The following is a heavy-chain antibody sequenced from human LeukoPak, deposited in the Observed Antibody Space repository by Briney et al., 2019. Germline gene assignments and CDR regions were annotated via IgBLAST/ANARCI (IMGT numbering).Heavy chain of an antibody. CDR3: ARVGPRDCSSTSCYGSDDAFDI. Sequence: SETLSLTCTVSGGSISSSSYYWGWIRQPPGKGLEWIGYIYYSGSTNYNPSLKSRVTISVDTSKNQFSLQLSSVTAADTAVYYCARVGPRDCSSTSCYGSDDAFDIWGQGTMVTVSS. CDR1: GGSISSSSYY. J-gene: IGHJ3*02. D-gene: IGHD2-2*01. CDR2: IYYSGST. V-gene: IGHV4-61*05.